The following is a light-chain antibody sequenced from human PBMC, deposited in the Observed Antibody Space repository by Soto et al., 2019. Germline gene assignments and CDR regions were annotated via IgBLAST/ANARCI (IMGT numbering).Light chain of an antibody. CDR2: AAS. Sequence: DIRMTQSPSSLSASVGDRVTITCRASQGISNYLAWYQQKPGKVPKLLIYAASTLQSGVPSRFSGSGSGTDFTLTISSLQPEDVATYYCQKYNSAPRSTFGQGTKVEIK. CDR3: QKYNSAPRST. V-gene: IGKV1-27*01. J-gene: IGKJ1*01. CDR1: QGISNY.